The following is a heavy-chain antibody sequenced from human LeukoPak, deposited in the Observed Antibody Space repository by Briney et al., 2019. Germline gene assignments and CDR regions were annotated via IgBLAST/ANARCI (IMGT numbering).Heavy chain of an antibody. D-gene: IGHD3-10*01. Sequence: PGGSLRLSCAASGFTFCSYEMNWVRQAPGKGLEWVSYISSSGSTIYYADSVKGRFTISRDNAKNSLYLQMNSLRAEDTAVYYCVRDGHRFDFDYWGQGTLVTVSS. CDR2: ISSSGSTI. J-gene: IGHJ4*02. V-gene: IGHV3-48*03. CDR1: GFTFCSYE. CDR3: VRDGHRFDFDY.